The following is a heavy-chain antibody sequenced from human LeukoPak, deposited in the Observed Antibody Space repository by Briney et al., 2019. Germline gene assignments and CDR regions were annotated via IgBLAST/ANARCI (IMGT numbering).Heavy chain of an antibody. CDR1: EISFSSYA. D-gene: IGHD6-13*01. CDR2: ISYDGSSI. Sequence: GGSLRLSCAASEISFSSYAMQWVRQAPGKGLEWVAVISYDGSSIYYGDSVRGRFTISRDNSENTLYLQMNSLRAEDTAVYYCAKDRSSSWSFDYWGQGTLVTVSS. CDR3: AKDRSSSWSFDY. J-gene: IGHJ4*02. V-gene: IGHV3-30*04.